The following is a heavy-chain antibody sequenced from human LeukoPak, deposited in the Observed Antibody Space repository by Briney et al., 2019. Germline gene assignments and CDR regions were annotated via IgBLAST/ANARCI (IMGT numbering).Heavy chain of an antibody. CDR2: IYSGGST. D-gene: IGHD6-19*01. V-gene: IGHV3-53*01. J-gene: IGHJ4*02. Sequence: QSGGSLRLSCAASGFTFSSYGMHWVRQAPGKGLEWVSVIYSGGSTYYADSVKGRFTISRDNSKNTLYLQMNSLRAEDTAVYYCARVPYSGWSENYFDYWGQGTLVTVSS. CDR3: ARVPYSGWSENYFDY. CDR1: GFTFSSYG.